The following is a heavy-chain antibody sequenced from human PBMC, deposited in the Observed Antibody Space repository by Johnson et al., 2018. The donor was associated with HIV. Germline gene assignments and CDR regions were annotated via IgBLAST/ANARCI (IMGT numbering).Heavy chain of an antibody. V-gene: IGHV3-7*03. CDR1: GFTFSDYY. CDR3: TTDRVGSGSHDAFDI. Sequence: VQLVESGGGVVQPGGSLRLSCAASGFTFSDYYMSWIRQAPGKGLEWVANIKQDGSEKNYVDSVKGRFTISRDNAKNSLYLQMNSLRAEDTAVYYCTTDRVGSGSHDAFDIWGRGTMVTVYS. CDR2: IKQDGSEK. D-gene: IGHD1-26*01. J-gene: IGHJ3*02.